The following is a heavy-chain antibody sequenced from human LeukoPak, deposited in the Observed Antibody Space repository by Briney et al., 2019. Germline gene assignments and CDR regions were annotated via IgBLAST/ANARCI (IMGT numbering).Heavy chain of an antibody. Sequence: GGSLRLSCAASGFTFTNYGMHWVRQAPGKGLEWVAFIRYDGSNKYYADSVKGRFTISRDNSKNTLFLQMHSLRVDDTAVYYCAKDGPSYNILTGFRRTSAYYFDYWGQGTLVTVSS. CDR1: GFTFTNYG. V-gene: IGHV3-30*02. CDR2: IRYDGSNK. D-gene: IGHD3-9*01. J-gene: IGHJ4*02. CDR3: AKDGPSYNILTGFRRTSAYYFDY.